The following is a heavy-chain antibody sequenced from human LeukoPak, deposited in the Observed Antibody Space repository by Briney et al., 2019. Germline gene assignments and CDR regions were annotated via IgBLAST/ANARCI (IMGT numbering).Heavy chain of an antibody. J-gene: IGHJ4*02. Sequence: GGSLRLSCAASGFPFSTYWMHWVRQAPGKGLVWVSRIFNNGSMTEYADSVKGRFTISRDNAKNTLYLQMNSLRVEDTAVYYCGRMGPGSIDLWGQGTLVTVSS. CDR2: IFNNGSMT. D-gene: IGHD1-14*01. V-gene: IGHV3-74*03. CDR3: GRMGPGSIDL. CDR1: GFPFSTYW.